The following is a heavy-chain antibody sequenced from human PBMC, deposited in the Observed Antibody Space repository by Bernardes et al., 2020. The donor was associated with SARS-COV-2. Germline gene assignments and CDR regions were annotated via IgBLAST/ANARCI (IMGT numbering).Heavy chain of an antibody. CDR1: GGSISSYY. CDR3: ARGSDTIFERYYYGMDV. CDR2: IHYSGTT. V-gene: IGHV4-59*01. D-gene: IGHD3-3*01. Sequence: SETLSLTCTVSGGSISSYYWTWIRQPPGKGLEWIGYIHYSGTTNYNPSLQSRVTISVDTSKNQFSLKLTSVTAADTAVYYCARGSDTIFERYYYGMDVWGQGTTVTVSS. J-gene: IGHJ6*02.